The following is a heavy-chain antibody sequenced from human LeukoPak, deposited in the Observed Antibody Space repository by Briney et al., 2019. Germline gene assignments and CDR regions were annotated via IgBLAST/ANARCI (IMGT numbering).Heavy chain of an antibody. V-gene: IGHV4-4*07. Sequence: PSETLSLTCTVSGGSISSYYWSWIRQPAGKGLEWIGRIYTSGSTNYNPSLKSRVTISVDTSKNQFSLKLSSVTAADTAVYYCARRERNYYDSSGYYRGAFDIWGQGTMVTVSS. D-gene: IGHD3-22*01. CDR1: GGSISSYY. CDR2: IYTSGST. CDR3: ARRERNYYDSSGYYRGAFDI. J-gene: IGHJ3*02.